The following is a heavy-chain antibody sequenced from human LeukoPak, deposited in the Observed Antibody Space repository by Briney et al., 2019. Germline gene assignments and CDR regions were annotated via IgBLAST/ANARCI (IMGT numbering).Heavy chain of an antibody. D-gene: IGHD3-22*01. V-gene: IGHV3-30*18. CDR2: VSCDGGNK. CDR3: AKDLSVYCDSRGFDP. J-gene: IGHJ5*02. Sequence: GGSLRCSCAASGFTFSSYGRHWVGQAPGKGLEGGAFVSCDGGNKYYVDSVKGRFTISRDNSKTTLYLQMNSLRAEDTAVYYCAKDLSVYCDSRGFDPWGQGTLVTVSS. CDR1: GFTFSSYG.